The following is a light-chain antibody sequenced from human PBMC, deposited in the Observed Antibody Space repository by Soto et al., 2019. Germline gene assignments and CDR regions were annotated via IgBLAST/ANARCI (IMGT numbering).Light chain of an antibody. V-gene: IGKV4-1*01. CDR2: WAS. J-gene: IGKJ3*01. CDR1: QSILYSTNNKNY. Sequence: DIVMTQSPDSLAVSLGERATINCKSSQSILYSTNNKNYLAWYQQRPGQPPRLLIHWASTRESGVPDRFSGSGSGTDFTLTISSLQAEDVAVYYCQQYYSSPFTFGPGTKVEIK. CDR3: QQYYSSPFT.